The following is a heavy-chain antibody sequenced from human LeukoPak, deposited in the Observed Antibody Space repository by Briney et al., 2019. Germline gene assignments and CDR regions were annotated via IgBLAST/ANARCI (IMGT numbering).Heavy chain of an antibody. D-gene: IGHD4-17*01. V-gene: IGHV3-21*01. CDR2: ISSSSSYI. J-gene: IGHJ3*02. CDR3: ARGGLGDYVFDAFDI. Sequence: GGSLTLSCAASGFTFSSYSMNWVRQAPGKGLEWVSSISSSSSYIYYADSVKGRFTISRDNAKNSLYLQMNSLRAEDTAVYYCARGGLGDYVFDAFDIWGQGTMVTVSS. CDR1: GFTFSSYS.